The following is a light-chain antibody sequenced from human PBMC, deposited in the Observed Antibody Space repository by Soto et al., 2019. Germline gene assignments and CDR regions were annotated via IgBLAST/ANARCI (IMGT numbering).Light chain of an antibody. CDR1: QSVSSSY. J-gene: IGKJ5*01. Sequence: ETELTQSPGTLSLSPGQRATLSCRASQSVSSSYLAWYQQKPGQAPRLLIYGASSRATGIPDRFSGSGSGTDFTLTISSLQSEDFAVYYCQQYTNWPPNTFGQGTRLEIK. CDR2: GAS. V-gene: IGKV3-20*01. CDR3: QQYTNWPPNT.